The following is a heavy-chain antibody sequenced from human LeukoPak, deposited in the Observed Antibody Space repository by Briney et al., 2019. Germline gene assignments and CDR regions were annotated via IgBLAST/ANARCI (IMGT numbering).Heavy chain of an antibody. Sequence: SETLSLTCAVYGGSFSGYYWSWIRQPPGKGLEWIGEINHSGSTNYNPSLKSRVTISVDTSKNQFSLKLSSVTAADTAVYYWARGEDSSWQRNWFDPWGQGTLVTVSS. D-gene: IGHD6-13*01. CDR2: INHSGST. CDR3: ARGEDSSWQRNWFDP. V-gene: IGHV4-34*01. CDR1: GGSFSGYY. J-gene: IGHJ5*02.